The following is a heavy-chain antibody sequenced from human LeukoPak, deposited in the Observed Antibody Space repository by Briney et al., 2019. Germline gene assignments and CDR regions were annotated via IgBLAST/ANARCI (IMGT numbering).Heavy chain of an antibody. CDR2: ISGSGGST. CDR1: GFTFSSYA. Sequence: GGSLRLSCAASGFTFSSYAMSWVRQAPGKGLEWVSAISGSGGSTYYADSVKGRFTISRDNSKNTLYLQMNSLRAEDTAVYCCAKVMTRTMVRGAPPSDYWGQGTLVTVSS. D-gene: IGHD3-10*01. CDR3: AKVMTRTMVRGAPPSDY. V-gene: IGHV3-23*01. J-gene: IGHJ4*02.